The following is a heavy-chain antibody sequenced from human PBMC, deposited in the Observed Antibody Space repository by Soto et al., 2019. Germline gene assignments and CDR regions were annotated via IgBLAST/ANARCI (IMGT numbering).Heavy chain of an antibody. CDR2: INHRGST. D-gene: IGHD2-2*01. J-gene: IGHJ5*02. V-gene: IGHV4-34*01. CDR3: ARGSYQPLLPYPNWFDP. Sequence: PSETLSLTCAVYGGSFSGYYWSWIRQPPGKGLEWIGEINHRGSTNYNPSLKSRVTISVDTSKNQFSLKLSSVTAADTAVYYCARGSYQPLLPYPNWFDPWGQGTLVTVSS. CDR1: GGSFSGYY.